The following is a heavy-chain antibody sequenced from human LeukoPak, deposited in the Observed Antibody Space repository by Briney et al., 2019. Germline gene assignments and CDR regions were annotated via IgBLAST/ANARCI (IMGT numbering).Heavy chain of an antibody. Sequence: GGSLRLSCAASGFTFRDYYMGWIRQAPGKGLEWVSYITSSGSSMYNADSVKGRFTISRDNARNSLHLQMNSLRAEDTAVYFCERAFNDGFDIWGQGTMVTVSS. CDR3: ERAFNDGFDI. J-gene: IGHJ3*02. CDR1: GFTFRDYY. V-gene: IGHV3-11*04. CDR2: ITSSGSSM.